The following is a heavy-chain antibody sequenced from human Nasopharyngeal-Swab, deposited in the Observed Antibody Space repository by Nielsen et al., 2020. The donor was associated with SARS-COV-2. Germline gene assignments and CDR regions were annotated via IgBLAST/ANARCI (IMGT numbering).Heavy chain of an antibody. CDR2: ISSSGSTI. J-gene: IGHJ6*02. D-gene: IGHD3-22*01. Sequence: GESLKISCAASGFTFSSYEMNWVRQAPGKGLEWVSYISSSGSTIYYADSVKGRFTISRDNAKNSLYLQMNSLRAEDTAVYYCARGGNYYDSSGYVYYYYGMDVWGQGTTVTVSS. CDR3: ARGGNYYDSSGYVYYYYGMDV. V-gene: IGHV3-48*03. CDR1: GFTFSSYE.